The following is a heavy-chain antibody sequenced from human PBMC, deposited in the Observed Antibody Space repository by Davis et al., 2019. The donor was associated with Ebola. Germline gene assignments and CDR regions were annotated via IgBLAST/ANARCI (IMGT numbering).Heavy chain of an antibody. D-gene: IGHD6-19*01. CDR1: GGSLSSYY. V-gene: IGHV4-4*07. CDR2: IYTSGST. J-gene: IGHJ4*02. CDR3: ARASDSSGWSKYYFDY. Sequence: PSETLSPTCTVSGGSLSSYYWSWIRQPAGKGLEWIGRIYTSGSTNYKPSLKSRVTMSVDTSKNQFSLKLSSVTAADTAVYYCARASDSSGWSKYYFDYWGQGTLVTVSS.